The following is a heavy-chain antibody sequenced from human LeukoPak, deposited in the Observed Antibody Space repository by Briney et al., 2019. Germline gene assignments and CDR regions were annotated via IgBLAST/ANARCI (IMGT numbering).Heavy chain of an antibody. Sequence: SVKVSCKASGGTFSSYAISWVRQAPGQGLEWMGGIIPIFGTANYTQKFQGRVTITADESTSTAYMELSSLRSEDTAVYYCAREGDVSGYYCYWGQGTLVTVSS. J-gene: IGHJ4*02. D-gene: IGHD3-22*01. V-gene: IGHV1-69*13. CDR2: IIPIFGTA. CDR1: GGTFSSYA. CDR3: AREGDVSGYYCY.